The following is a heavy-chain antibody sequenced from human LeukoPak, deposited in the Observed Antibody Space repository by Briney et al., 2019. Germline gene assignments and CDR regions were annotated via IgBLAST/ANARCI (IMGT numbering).Heavy chain of an antibody. CDR2: ISAYNGNT. Sequence: ASVKVSCKASGYTFTSYGISWVRQAPGQGLEWMGRISAYNGNTNYAQKLQGRVTMTTDTSTSTAYMELRSLRSDDTAVYYCARDRAPKYYDFWSGPDYMDVWGKGTTVTVSS. D-gene: IGHD3-3*01. CDR3: ARDRAPKYYDFWSGPDYMDV. V-gene: IGHV1-18*01. J-gene: IGHJ6*03. CDR1: GYTFTSYG.